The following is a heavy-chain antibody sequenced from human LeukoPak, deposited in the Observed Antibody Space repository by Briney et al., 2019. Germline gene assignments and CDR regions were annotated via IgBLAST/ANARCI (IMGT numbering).Heavy chain of an antibody. CDR3: ARSYGDYAPFQH. J-gene: IGHJ1*01. Sequence: PGGSLRLSCAASGFTVSSNYMGWVRQAPGKGLEWVSVIYSGGSTYYADSVKGRFTISRDNSKNTLYLQMNSRRAEDTAEYSCARSYGDYAPFQHWGQGTLVTVSS. CDR2: IYSGGST. D-gene: IGHD4-17*01. CDR1: GFTVSSNY. V-gene: IGHV3-53*01.